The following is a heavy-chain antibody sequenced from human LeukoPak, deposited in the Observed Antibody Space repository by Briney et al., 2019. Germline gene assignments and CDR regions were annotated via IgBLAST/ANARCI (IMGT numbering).Heavy chain of an antibody. CDR3: ARQLDY. CDR2: IYYSGIT. V-gene: IGHV4-39*01. J-gene: IGHJ4*02. CDR1: GGSISSSSYY. Sequence: SETLSLTCTVSGGSISSSSYYWGWIRQPPGKGLEWNGSIYYSGITHYNPSLKSRVTISVDTSKNQFSLKLSSVTAADTAVYYCARQLDYWGQGTLVTVSS.